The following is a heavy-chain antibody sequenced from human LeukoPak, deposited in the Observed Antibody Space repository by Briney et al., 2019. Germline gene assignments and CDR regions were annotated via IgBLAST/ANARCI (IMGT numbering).Heavy chain of an antibody. CDR2: IRSKANSYAT. V-gene: IGHV3-73*01. CDR3: NMVYCSGGSCYSKQDY. D-gene: IGHD2-15*01. CDR1: GFTFSGSA. Sequence: GGSLRLSCAASGFTFSGSAMHWVRQASGKGLEWVGRIRSKANSYATAYAASVKGRFTISRDDSKNTAYLQMNSLKTEDTAVYYCNMVYCSGGSCYSKQDYWGQGTLATVSS. J-gene: IGHJ4*02.